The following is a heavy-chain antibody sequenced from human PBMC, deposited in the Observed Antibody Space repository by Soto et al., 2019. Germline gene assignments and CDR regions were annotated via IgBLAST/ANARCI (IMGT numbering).Heavy chain of an antibody. CDR1: GGSFSGYY. D-gene: IGHD2-15*01. CDR3: ARRSRAYCSRASCYGPPTFFDP. J-gene: IGHJ5*02. V-gene: IGHV4-34*01. CDR2: INHSGST. Sequence: SETLALTCAVYGGSFSGYYWTWIRQHTGTGLEWIGEINHSGSTNYNPSLKSRVTISVDTSSNQFSLKLSSLTVADTAIYYCARRSRAYCSRASCYGPPTFFDPWGRGILVTVSS.